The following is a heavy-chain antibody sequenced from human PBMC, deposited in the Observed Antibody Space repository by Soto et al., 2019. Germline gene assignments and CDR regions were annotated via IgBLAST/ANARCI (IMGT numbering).Heavy chain of an antibody. D-gene: IGHD6-19*01. Sequence: PSQTLSLTCGISGDSVSSYSAALNWSRQSPSRGLEWLGRTYYRSKWYDDYAVSVKGRITINPDTSKNQFSLQLNSVTPEDTAVYYCSRGASGMTVALFDSWGQGTLVTVSS. CDR3: SRGASGMTVALFDS. CDR1: GDSVSSYSAA. CDR2: TYYRSKWYD. J-gene: IGHJ5*01. V-gene: IGHV6-1*01.